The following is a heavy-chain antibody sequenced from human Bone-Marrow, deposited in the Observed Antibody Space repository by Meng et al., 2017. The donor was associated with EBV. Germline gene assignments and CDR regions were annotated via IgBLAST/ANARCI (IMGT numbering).Heavy chain of an antibody. D-gene: IGHD6-13*01. CDR3: ARDSSSLDY. V-gene: IGHV4-4*02. CDR1: GVSISSSSW. Sequence: REWGPGLVTGSRNLSLTCGVLGVSISSSSWWSWVRQPTGKGLAWIGEIYHSWSTNYNPSRKSRVTISVDKSKNQFSLKLSSVNAADTAVYYCARDSSSLDYWGQGTLVTVSS. CDR2: IYHSWST. J-gene: IGHJ4*02.